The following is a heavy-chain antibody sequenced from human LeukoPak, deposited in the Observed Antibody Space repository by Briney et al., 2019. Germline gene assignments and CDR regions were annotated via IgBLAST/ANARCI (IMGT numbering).Heavy chain of an antibody. CDR2: IWYDGSNK. J-gene: IGHJ4*02. V-gene: IGHV3-33*01. D-gene: IGHD6-19*01. CDR1: GFTFSSYG. Sequence: GGSLRLSCAASGFTFSSYGMHWVRQAPGKGLEWVAVIWYDGSNKYYADSVKGRFTISRDNSKNTLYPQMNSLRAEDTAVYYCARDRGRWLAPRFDYWGQGTLVTVSS. CDR3: ARDRGRWLAPRFDY.